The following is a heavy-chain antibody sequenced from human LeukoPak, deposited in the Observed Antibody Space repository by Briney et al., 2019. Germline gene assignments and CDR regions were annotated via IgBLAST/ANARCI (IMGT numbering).Heavy chain of an antibody. Sequence: PGRSLSLSCAASGFTFSSYAMHWVRQAPGKGLEWVAVISYDGSNKYYADSVKGRFTISRDNSKNTLYLQMNSLRAEDTAVYYCAREGRSMVRGVTRSWFDPWGQGTLVTVSS. CDR1: GFTFSSYA. V-gene: IGHV3-30-3*01. CDR2: ISYDGSNK. J-gene: IGHJ5*02. D-gene: IGHD3-10*01. CDR3: AREGRSMVRGVTRSWFDP.